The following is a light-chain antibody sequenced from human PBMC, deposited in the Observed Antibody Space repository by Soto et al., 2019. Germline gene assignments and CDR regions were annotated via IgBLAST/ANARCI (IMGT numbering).Light chain of an antibody. J-gene: IGKJ4*01. CDR1: HRLLNSYGYNS. V-gene: IGKV2-28*01. CDR3: MQALQTPLT. CDR2: LGS. Sequence: DLVTTQSPLAMHGSAARAEPISFRSTHRLLNSYGYNSLDWYLQKPGQSPQLLIYLGSNRASGVPDRFSGSGSGTDFTLKISRVEAEDVGIYYCMQALQTPLTFGRGTKVDIK.